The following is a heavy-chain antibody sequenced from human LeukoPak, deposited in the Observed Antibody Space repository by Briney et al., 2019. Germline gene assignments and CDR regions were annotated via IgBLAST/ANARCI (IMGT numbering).Heavy chain of an antibody. J-gene: IGHJ4*02. D-gene: IGHD6-19*01. CDR1: EYTFTSYD. CDR2: MNPNSGNT. V-gene: IGHV1-8*01. Sequence: ASVRVSCKASEYTFTSYDINWVRQATGQGLEWMGWMNPNSGNTGYAQKFQGRVTMTRNTSISTAYMELSSLRSEDTAVYYCARGGGIAVAGITNFDYWGQGTLVTVSS. CDR3: ARGGGIAVAGITNFDY.